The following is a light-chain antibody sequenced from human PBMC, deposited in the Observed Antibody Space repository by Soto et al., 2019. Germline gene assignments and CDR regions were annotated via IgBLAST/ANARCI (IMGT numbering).Light chain of an antibody. CDR3: QTWGTGSAIVV. V-gene: IGLV4-69*01. Sequence: QSVLTQSPSASASLGASVKLTCTLSSGHSNYAIAWHQQQPEKGPRYLMKVNSGGSHIKGDGIPDRFSGSSSGAERYLFISSLQSDDDAADYCQTWGTGSAIVVFGGGTQLTVL. CDR2: VNSGGSH. J-gene: IGLJ7*01. CDR1: SGHSNYA.